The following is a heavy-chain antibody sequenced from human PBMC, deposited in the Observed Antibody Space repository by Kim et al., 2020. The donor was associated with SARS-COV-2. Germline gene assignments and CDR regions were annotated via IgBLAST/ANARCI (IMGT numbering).Heavy chain of an antibody. CDR3: ARTPTTVNLANYFALVV. Sequence: SQTLSLTCAISGDTVSSNSAAWNWIRQSPSSGLEWLGRTYFRSRWYTDYIDSLKSRITIKPDTSETQFSLQLHSVTPDDTAIYYCARTPTTVNLANYFALVVWGQGTVVTVSS. J-gene: IGHJ6*02. CDR1: GDTVSSNSAA. CDR2: TYFRSRWYT. V-gene: IGHV6-1*01. D-gene: IGHD4-17*01.